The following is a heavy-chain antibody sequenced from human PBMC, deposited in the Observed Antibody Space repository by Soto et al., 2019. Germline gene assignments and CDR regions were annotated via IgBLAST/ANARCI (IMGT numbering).Heavy chain of an antibody. CDR2: ISGSGGST. CDR1: GFTFSSYA. Sequence: EVQLLASGGGLVQPGGSLRLSCAASGFTFSSYAMSWVPQAPGQGLEWVSAISGSGGSTYYADSVKGRFPISRDNSKNTLYLQMNSLRAEDTALYYCANASSITRILRDAFDIWGQGTMVTVSS. V-gene: IGHV3-23*01. CDR3: ANASSITRILRDAFDI. D-gene: IGHD3-10*01. J-gene: IGHJ3*02.